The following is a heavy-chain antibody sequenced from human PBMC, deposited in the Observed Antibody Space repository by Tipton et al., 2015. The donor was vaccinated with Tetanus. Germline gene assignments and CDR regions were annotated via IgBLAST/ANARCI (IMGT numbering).Heavy chain of an antibody. Sequence: QLVQSGAEGKKPGESLKISCKGSGYSFTSYWIGWVRQLPGKRLDWMGIIYPGDSDNRYSPSFQGQVTISADRSISTAYLQWSSLKASDTAMYYCARPRGNSELLAPDYWGQGTLVTVSS. CDR2: IYPGDSDN. D-gene: IGHD1-26*01. V-gene: IGHV5-51*01. CDR3: ARPRGNSELLAPDY. CDR1: GYSFTSYW. J-gene: IGHJ4*02.